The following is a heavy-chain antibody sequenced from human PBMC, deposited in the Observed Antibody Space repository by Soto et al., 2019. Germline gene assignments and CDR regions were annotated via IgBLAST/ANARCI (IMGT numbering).Heavy chain of an antibody. V-gene: IGHV3-33*01. D-gene: IGHD2-2*01. Sequence: VRPMRLSCTASGFNFSNHGRRWVRQAPDKGLEWVAVIWYDGSNKYYADSVKGRFTISRDNSKNTLYLQMNSLRAEDTAVYYCARDLNCISTSCYAVSDYYYYGMDVWGQGTTVTVSS. J-gene: IGHJ6*02. CDR3: ARDLNCISTSCYAVSDYYYYGMDV. CDR2: IWYDGSNK. CDR1: GFNFSNHG.